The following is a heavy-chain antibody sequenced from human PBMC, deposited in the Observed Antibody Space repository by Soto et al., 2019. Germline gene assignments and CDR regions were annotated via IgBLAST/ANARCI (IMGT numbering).Heavy chain of an antibody. CDR3: ARGGGILVVTAPHDH. J-gene: IGHJ4*02. Sequence: ASVKVSCKASGYTFTSYYMNWVRQAPGQGLEWLGIINPSGGYTTYAQRFLGRVTMTSDTSTSAVHMELGSLTSEDTAVYYCARGGGILVVTAPHDHCGQGTLVSVSP. CDR2: INPSGGYT. D-gene: IGHD2-21*02. CDR1: GYTFTSYY. V-gene: IGHV1-46*01.